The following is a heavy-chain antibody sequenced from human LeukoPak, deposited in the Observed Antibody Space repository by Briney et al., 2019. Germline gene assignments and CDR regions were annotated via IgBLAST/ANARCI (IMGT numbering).Heavy chain of an antibody. CDR2: ISGSGGST. CDR3: AKDLDGSDFWSLLDY. D-gene: IGHD3-3*01. V-gene: IGHV3-23*01. J-gene: IGHJ4*02. Sequence: PGGSLRLSCAASGFTFSSYAMSWVRQAPGKGLEWVSAISGSGGSTYYADSVKGRFTISRDNSKNTLYLQMNSLRAEDTAVYYCAKDLDGSDFWSLLDYWGQGTLVTVSS. CDR1: GFTFSSYA.